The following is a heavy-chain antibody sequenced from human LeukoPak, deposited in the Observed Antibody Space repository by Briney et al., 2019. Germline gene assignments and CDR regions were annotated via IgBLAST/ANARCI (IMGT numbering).Heavy chain of an antibody. CDR3: TTGSRSSWPYFDY. J-gene: IGHJ4*02. CDR1: GFTFSSYG. CDR2: ISYDGSNK. D-gene: IGHD6-13*01. Sequence: GGSLRLSCAASGFTFSSYGMRWVRQAPGKGLEGVAVISYDGSNKYYADYVKGRFTISSDNSKNTLYLQMNSLRAEDTAVYYCTTGSRSSWPYFDYWGQGTLVTVSS. V-gene: IGHV3-30*03.